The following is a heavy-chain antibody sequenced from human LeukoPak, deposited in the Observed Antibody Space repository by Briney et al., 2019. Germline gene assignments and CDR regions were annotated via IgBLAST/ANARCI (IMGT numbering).Heavy chain of an antibody. CDR1: GFTFNTXS. Sequence: PGGPLRLSCAASGFTFNTXSMNWVRQARGKXLXXXXXISSSSSTIYYSDSVKGRFTXSRDNAKTSLYLQMNSLRDEDTAMYYCARVEQKPRAVCGMDVWGQGTTVTVSS. V-gene: IGHV3-48*02. CDR2: ISSSSSTI. CDR3: ARVEQKPRAVCGMDV. D-gene: IGHD6-13*01. J-gene: IGHJ6*02.